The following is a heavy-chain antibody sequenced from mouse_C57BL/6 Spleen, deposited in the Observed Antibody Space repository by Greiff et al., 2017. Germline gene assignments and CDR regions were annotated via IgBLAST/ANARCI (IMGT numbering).Heavy chain of an antibody. V-gene: IGHV2-5*01. CDR3: AKNPPDYYGSSYGYWYFDV. CDR2: LWRGGST. J-gene: IGHJ1*03. D-gene: IGHD1-1*01. CDR1: GFSLTSYG. Sequence: QVHVKQSGPGLVQPSQSLSITCPVSGFSLTSYGVHWVRQSPGTGLEWLGLLWRGGSTDYNAAFMSRLSITQDTSKSQVFFKMNSLQADDTAIYYCAKNPPDYYGSSYGYWYFDVWGTGTTVTVSS.